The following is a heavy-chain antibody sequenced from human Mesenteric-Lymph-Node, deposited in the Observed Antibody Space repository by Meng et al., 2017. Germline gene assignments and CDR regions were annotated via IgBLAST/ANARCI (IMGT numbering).Heavy chain of an antibody. CDR2: INPSGGST. D-gene: IGHD6-19*01. CDR1: GYTFTSYY. CDR3: AADRSSRGSSGWYFDY. V-gene: IGHV1-46*01. Sequence: ASVKVSCKASGYTFTSYYMHWVRQAPGQGLEWMGIINPSGGSTSYAQKFQGRVTMTRDTSTSTVYMELSSLRSEDTAVYYCAADRSSRGSSGWYFDYWGQGTLVTVSS. J-gene: IGHJ4*02.